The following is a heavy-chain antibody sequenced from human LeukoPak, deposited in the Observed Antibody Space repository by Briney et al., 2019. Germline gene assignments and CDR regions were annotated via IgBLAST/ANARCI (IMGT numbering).Heavy chain of an antibody. Sequence: SETLSLTCTVSGGSITTSHYCWAWIRQPPGKGLEWIGSIYSGGSTYYNPSLKSRVTISVDTSKNQFSLKLKSVTAADTAVYYCARRVGSSAHFDYWGQGTLATVSS. CDR1: GGSITTSHYC. J-gene: IGHJ4*02. D-gene: IGHD3-10*01. CDR3: ARRVGSSAHFDY. CDR2: IYSGGST. V-gene: IGHV4-39*01.